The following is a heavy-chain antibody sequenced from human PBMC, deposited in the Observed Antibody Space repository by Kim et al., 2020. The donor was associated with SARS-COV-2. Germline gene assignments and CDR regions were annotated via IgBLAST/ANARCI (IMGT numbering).Heavy chain of an antibody. CDR3: ARGKRRFGYAASKRHLDF. D-gene: IGHD2-2*01. Sequence: SETLSLTCGVTGGSFSGYYWNWIRQSPGKGLEWIGEIHHSGSTNYNPSLESRVTISIDMSKNQFSLKVNSVTAADTATYFCARGKRRFGYAASKRHLDFWGQGTLVTVSS. CDR2: IHHSGST. V-gene: IGHV4-34*01. J-gene: IGHJ4*02. CDR1: GGSFSGYY.